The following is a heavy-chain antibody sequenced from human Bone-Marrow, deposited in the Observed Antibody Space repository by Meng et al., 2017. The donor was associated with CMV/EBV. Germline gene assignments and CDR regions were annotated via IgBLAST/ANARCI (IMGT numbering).Heavy chain of an antibody. Sequence: ASVKVSCKASGYTFATSGISWVRQAPGQGLEWMGWISAYNGDTNYAQKLQGRVTMTTDTSTSTAHMELSRLRSDDTAVYYCARDHRTYSSSWYVYYYYGMDVWGQGTTVTVSS. CDR3: ARDHRTYSSSWYVYYYYGMDV. CDR2: ISAYNGDT. V-gene: IGHV1-18*01. D-gene: IGHD6-13*01. J-gene: IGHJ6*02. CDR1: GYTFATSG.